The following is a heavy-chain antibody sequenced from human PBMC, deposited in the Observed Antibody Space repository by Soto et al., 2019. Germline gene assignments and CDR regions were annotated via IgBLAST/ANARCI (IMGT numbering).Heavy chain of an antibody. D-gene: IGHD6-19*01. CDR1: GYTFTSYG. CDR3: ARNGIAVAGNYYYYGMDV. V-gene: IGHV1-18*04. Sequence: WASVKVSCKASGYTFTSYGISWVRQAPGQGLEWMGWISAYNGNTNYAQKLQGRVTMTTDTSTSTAYMELRSLRSDDTAVYYCARNGIAVAGNYYYYGMDVWGQGTTVTVSS. J-gene: IGHJ6*02. CDR2: ISAYNGNT.